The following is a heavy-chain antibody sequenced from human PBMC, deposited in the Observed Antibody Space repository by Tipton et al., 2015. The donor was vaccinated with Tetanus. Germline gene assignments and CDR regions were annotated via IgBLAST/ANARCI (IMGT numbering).Heavy chain of an antibody. V-gene: IGHV1-69*01. CDR1: GGTFTNYA. CDR3: ARAPNLISRAYDC. CDR2: IPPIFGTT. J-gene: IGHJ4*02. Sequence: QLVQSGAEMKKPGSSVKVSCKASGGTFTNYALSWGRQAPGQGLEWVGGIPPIFGTTNSAPKFQGRVNITADESTNTAYMELSSLRSQDTAVYYCARAPNLISRAYDCWGQGTQVSFSS. D-gene: IGHD1-14*01.